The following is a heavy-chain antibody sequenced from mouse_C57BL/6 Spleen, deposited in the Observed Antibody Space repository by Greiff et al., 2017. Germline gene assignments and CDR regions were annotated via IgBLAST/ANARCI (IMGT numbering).Heavy chain of an antibody. D-gene: IGHD2-5*01. J-gene: IGHJ3*01. CDR2: IDPETGGT. Sequence: VQGVESGAELVRPGASVTLSCKASGYTFTDYEMHWVKQTPVHGLEWIGAIDPETGGTAYNQKFKGKAILTADKSSSTAYMELRSLTSEDSAVYYCTRRGYSNHGAWFAYWGQGTLVTVSA. CDR1: GYTFTDYE. CDR3: TRRGYSNHGAWFAY. V-gene: IGHV1-15*01.